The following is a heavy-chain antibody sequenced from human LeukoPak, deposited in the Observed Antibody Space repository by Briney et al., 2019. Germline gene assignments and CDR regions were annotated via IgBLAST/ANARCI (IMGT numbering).Heavy chain of an antibody. J-gene: IGHJ4*02. V-gene: IGHV4-30-4*01. D-gene: IGHD5-18*01. CDR1: GGSISSGDRY. Sequence: SETLSLTCTVSGGSISSGDRYWSWIRQSPGKGLEWIGYIYSTGNTYYNPSFKSRVIISVDTSKNQFSLELNSVTAADTAVYYCARDSYSYGYGGFDYWGQGILVTVSS. CDR2: IYSTGNT. CDR3: ARDSYSYGYGGFDY.